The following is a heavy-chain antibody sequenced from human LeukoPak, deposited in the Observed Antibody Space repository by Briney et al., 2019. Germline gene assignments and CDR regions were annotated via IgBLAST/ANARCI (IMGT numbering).Heavy chain of an antibody. CDR2: INPNNGGT. J-gene: IGHJ4*02. D-gene: IGHD6-6*01. Sequence: GASVKVSCKASGYTFTGYYMHWVRQAPGQGLEWMGWINPNNGGTNYAQKFQGRVTMTRDTSISTAYMELSRLRSDVTAVYYCARDSSSSVCDYWGQGTLVTVSS. CDR1: GYTFTGYY. V-gene: IGHV1-2*02. CDR3: ARDSSSSVCDY.